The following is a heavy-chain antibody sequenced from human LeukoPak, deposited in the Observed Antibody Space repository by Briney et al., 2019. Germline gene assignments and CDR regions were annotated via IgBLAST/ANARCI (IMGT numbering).Heavy chain of an antibody. CDR3: ARAGNIVGATWNFDY. D-gene: IGHD1-26*01. Sequence: ASVKVSCKASGYTFSSYVISWVRQAPGQGLEWMGWISAYNGNTNYAQDLQGRVTMTTDTSTSTAYMELRNLRSDDTAVYYCARAGNIVGATWNFDYWGQGTLVTVSS. J-gene: IGHJ4*02. V-gene: IGHV1-18*04. CDR2: ISAYNGNT. CDR1: GYTFSSYV.